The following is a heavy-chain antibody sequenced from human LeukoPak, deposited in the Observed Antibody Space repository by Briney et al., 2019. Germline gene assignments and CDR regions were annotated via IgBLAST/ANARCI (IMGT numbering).Heavy chain of an antibody. V-gene: IGHV1-2*02. CDR3: AREGSGYDYRGAPYYFDY. CDR2: INPNSGGT. Sequence: ASVKVSCKASGYTFTGYYMHWVRPAPGQGLEWMGWINPNSGGTNYAQKFQGRVTMTRDTSINTAYMELSRLRFDDTAVYYCAREGSGYDYRGAPYYFDYWGQGALVTVSS. D-gene: IGHD5-12*01. J-gene: IGHJ4*02. CDR1: GYTFTGYY.